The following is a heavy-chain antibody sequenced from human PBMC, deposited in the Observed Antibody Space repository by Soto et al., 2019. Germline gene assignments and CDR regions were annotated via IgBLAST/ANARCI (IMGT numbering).Heavy chain of an antibody. D-gene: IGHD6-13*01. V-gene: IGHV3-33*01. CDR1: GFTFSSYG. J-gene: IGHJ4*02. CDR2: IWYDGSNK. Sequence: GGSLRLSCAASGFTFSSYGMHWVRQAPGKGLEWVAVIWYDGSNKYYADSVKGRFTISRDNSKNTLYLQMNSLRAEDTAVYYCARDLRSPSSSWDWGQGTLVTVSS. CDR3: ARDLRSPSSSWD.